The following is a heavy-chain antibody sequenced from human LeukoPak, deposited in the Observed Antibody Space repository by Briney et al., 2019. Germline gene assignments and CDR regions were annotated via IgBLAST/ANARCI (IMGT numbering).Heavy chain of an antibody. CDR2: ISGSGDRT. J-gene: IGHJ4*02. Sequence: PGGSLRLSCAASGFTFSSSAMNWVRQAPGKGLEWVSTISGSGDRTYYADSVKGRFTISRDNSKNTPFLQMNSLRAEDTAVYYCAKGYYGSGSYGWFDYWGQGTLVTVSS. V-gene: IGHV3-23*01. D-gene: IGHD3-10*01. CDR3: AKGYYGSGSYGWFDY. CDR1: GFTFSSSA.